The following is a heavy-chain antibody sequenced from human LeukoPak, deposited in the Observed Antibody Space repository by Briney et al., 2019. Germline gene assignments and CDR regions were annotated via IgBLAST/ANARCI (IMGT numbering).Heavy chain of an antibody. J-gene: IGHJ4*02. CDR1: GFAFSNHN. CDR2: ISGSGDAI. Sequence: GGSLRLSCVASGFAFSNHNMDWVRQAPGKGLEWVSYISGSGDAIFYADSVRGRFTISRDNAKNSVYLQMNSLRAEDTAVYYCARGWDLSGTDYWGQGTLVTVSS. D-gene: IGHD3-9*01. V-gene: IGHV3-48*01. CDR3: ARGWDLSGTDY.